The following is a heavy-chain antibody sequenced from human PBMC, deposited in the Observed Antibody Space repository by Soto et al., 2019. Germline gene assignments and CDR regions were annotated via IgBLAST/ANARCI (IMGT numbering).Heavy chain of an antibody. Sequence: EVQLLESGGGLVQPGGSLRLSCAASGFIFSSNAMSWVRQAPGKGLEWVLGVTGSGGTTYYADSVKGRFTISRDNSKNTLYLQMNSLRAEDTAVYYCAKEIAYSHTMSDYWGQGALVTVSS. D-gene: IGHD2-21*01. J-gene: IGHJ4*02. CDR1: GFIFSSNA. CDR2: VTGSGGTT. V-gene: IGHV3-23*01. CDR3: AKEIAYSHTMSDY.